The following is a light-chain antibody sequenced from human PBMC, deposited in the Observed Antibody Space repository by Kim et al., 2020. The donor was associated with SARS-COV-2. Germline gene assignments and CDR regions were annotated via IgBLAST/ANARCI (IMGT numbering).Light chain of an antibody. Sequence: QPVLTQPPSALASLGASVTLTCTLSSGYSNYKVDWYQQRPGKGPRFVMRVGTGGIVGSKGDGIPDRFSVLGSGLNRYLTIKNMQEEDESDYHCGADHGSGSNFVYVFGTGTKVTVL. CDR2: VGTGGIVG. V-gene: IGLV9-49*01. J-gene: IGLJ1*01. CDR3: GADHGSGSNFVYV. CDR1: SGYSNYK.